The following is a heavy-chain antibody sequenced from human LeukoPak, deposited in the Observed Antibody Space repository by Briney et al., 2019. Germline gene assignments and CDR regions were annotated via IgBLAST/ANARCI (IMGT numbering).Heavy chain of an antibody. V-gene: IGHV1-18*01. J-gene: IGHJ5*02. CDR3: ARSTKPRGYCSSTSCYANWFDP. Sequence: ASVKVSCKASGYTFTSYGISWVRQAPGQGLEWMGWISAYNGNTNYAQKLQGRVTMTTDTSTSIAYMELRSLRSDDTAVYYCARSTKPRGYCSSTSCYANWFDPWGQGTLVTVSS. CDR2: ISAYNGNT. CDR1: GYTFTSYG. D-gene: IGHD2-2*01.